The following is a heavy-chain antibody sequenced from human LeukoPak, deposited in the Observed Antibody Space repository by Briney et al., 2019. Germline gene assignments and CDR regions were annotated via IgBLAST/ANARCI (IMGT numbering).Heavy chain of an antibody. D-gene: IGHD6-13*01. CDR1: GGSISSYY. J-gene: IGHJ6*02. CDR3: ARHRGNSVYSRHRYYYYYGMDV. Sequence: SETLSLTCTVSGGSISSYYWSWIRQPPGKGLEWIGYIYYSGSTNYNPSLKSRVTISVDTSKNQFSLKLSSVTAADTAVYYCARHRGNSVYSRHRYYYYYGMDVWGQGTTVTVSS. CDR2: IYYSGST. V-gene: IGHV4-59*08.